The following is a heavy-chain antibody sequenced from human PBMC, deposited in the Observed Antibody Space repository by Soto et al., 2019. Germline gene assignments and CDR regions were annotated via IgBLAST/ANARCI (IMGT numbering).Heavy chain of an antibody. CDR1: GGSISGHY. CDR3: ARTPIGYCSGGTCSNWFDP. CDR2: IYSSGST. D-gene: IGHD2-8*02. J-gene: IGHJ5*02. V-gene: IGHV4-59*08. Sequence: SSETLSLTCTVSGGSISGHYWSWIRQPPGKGLEWVGYIYSSGSTYVRPSLKSRVSMSVDPSKNQVSLRLTSVTATDTAVYYCARTPIGYCSGGTCSNWFDPWGQGTLVTVSS.